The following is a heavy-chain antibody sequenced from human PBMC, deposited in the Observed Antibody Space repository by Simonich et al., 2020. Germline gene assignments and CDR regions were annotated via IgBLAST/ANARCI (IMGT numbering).Heavy chain of an antibody. V-gene: IGHV1-18*01. CDR3: ARASRGTWWYYYFDY. J-gene: IGHJ4*02. D-gene: IGHD2-15*01. Sequence: QVQLVQSGAEVKKPGASVKVSCKVSGYTFTSYGISWVDQAPGQGLEWMGGISAYNGNTNYAQKLQGRVTMTTDTSTSTAYMELRSLRSDDTAVYYCARASRGTWWYYYFDYWGQGTLVTVSS. CDR2: ISAYNGNT. CDR1: GYTFTSYG.